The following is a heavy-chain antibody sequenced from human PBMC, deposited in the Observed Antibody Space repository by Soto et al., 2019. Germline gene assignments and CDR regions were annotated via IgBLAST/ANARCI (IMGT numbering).Heavy chain of an antibody. CDR3: ARLYGSRGPFDY. CDR1: GGSISSGGYY. CDR2: IYYSGST. D-gene: IGHD6-13*01. Sequence: SETLSLTCTVSGGSISSGGYYWSWIRQHPGKGLEWIGYIYYSGSTNYNPSLKSRVTISVDTSKNQFSLKLSSVTAADTAVYYCARLYGSRGPFDYWGQGTLVTVSS. V-gene: IGHV4-61*08. J-gene: IGHJ4*02.